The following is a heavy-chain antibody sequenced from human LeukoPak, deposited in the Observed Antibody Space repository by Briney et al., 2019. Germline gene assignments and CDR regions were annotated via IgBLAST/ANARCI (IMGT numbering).Heavy chain of an antibody. V-gene: IGHV3-48*03. J-gene: IGHJ3*02. D-gene: IGHD3-22*01. Sequence: GGSLRLSCATSGFIFSNYEMNWVRQAPGKGLEWVSYISGSGTTIDYADSVKGRFTIARDNAKHSVSLQMNNLRVEDTAVYYCARERGLGGYHDGFDMWGQGTKVTVSS. CDR1: GFIFSNYE. CDR2: ISGSGTTI. CDR3: ARERGLGGYHDGFDM.